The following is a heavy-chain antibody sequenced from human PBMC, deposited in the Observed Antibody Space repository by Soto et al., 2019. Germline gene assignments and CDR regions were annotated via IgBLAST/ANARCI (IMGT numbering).Heavy chain of an antibody. D-gene: IGHD3-10*02. CDR1: GGSISSGGYY. J-gene: IGHJ4*02. CDR3: ARGADYVRIFDY. CDR2: IYYSGST. Sequence: SETLSLTCTVSGGSISSGGYYWSWIRQHPGKGLEWIGYIYYSGSTYYNPSLKSRVTISVDTSKNQFSLKLSSVTAADTAVYYCARGADYVRIFDYWGQGTLVTVSS. V-gene: IGHV4-31*03.